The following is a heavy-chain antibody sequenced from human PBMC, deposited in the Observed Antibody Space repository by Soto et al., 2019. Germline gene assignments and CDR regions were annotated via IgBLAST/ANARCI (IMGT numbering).Heavy chain of an antibody. J-gene: IGHJ6*02. CDR2: INHSGST. V-gene: IGHV4-34*01. CDR1: GGSFSGYY. CDR3: ARDSRYYYGSGSYPISYYYYYGMDV. Sequence: SETLSLTCAVYGGSFSGYYWSWIRQPPGKGLEWIGEINHSGSTNYNPSLKSRVTISVDTSKNQFSLKLSSVTAADTAVYYCARDSRYYYGSGSYPISYYYYYGMDVWGQGTTVTVSS. D-gene: IGHD3-10*01.